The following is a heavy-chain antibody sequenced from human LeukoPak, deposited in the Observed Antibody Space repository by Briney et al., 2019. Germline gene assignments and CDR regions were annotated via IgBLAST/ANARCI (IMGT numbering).Heavy chain of an antibody. D-gene: IGHD6-13*01. CDR2: IKQDGSEK. Sequence: PGGSLRLSCAASGFTFNSNWMSWVRQAPGKGLEWVANIKQDGSEKYYVDSVKGRFTISRDNAKNSLYLHMNSLRAEDTAVYYCARWGTYSSSWLGAFDIWGQGTMVTVSS. CDR3: ARWGTYSSSWLGAFDI. J-gene: IGHJ3*02. CDR1: GFTFNSNW. V-gene: IGHV3-7*05.